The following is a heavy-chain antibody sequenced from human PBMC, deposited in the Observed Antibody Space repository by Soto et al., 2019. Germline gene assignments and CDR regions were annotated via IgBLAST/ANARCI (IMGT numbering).Heavy chain of an antibody. CDR3: ARVPGP. V-gene: IGHV4-30-2*01. CDR2: IYHSGST. J-gene: IGHJ5*02. Sequence: WSWIRQPPGKGLEWIGYIYHSGSTYYNPSLKSRVXISVDRSKNQFSXKLSSVTAADTAVYYCARVPGPWGQGTLVTVSS.